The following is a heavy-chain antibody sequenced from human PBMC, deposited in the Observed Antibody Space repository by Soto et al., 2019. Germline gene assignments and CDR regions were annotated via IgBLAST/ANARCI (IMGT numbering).Heavy chain of an antibody. V-gene: IGHV3-21*01. J-gene: IGHJ4*02. CDR2: ISSTGSYI. CDR1: GFSFSSYT. Sequence: GGSLRLSCAASGFSFSSYTMNWVRQTPWKGLEWVSSISSTGSYIYYADSVKGRFTISRDNAKSSLYLQMHSLRAEDTAVYYCGRVSFGIQLWFPVDYWGQGTLVTVSS. CDR3: GRVSFGIQLWFPVDY. D-gene: IGHD5-18*01.